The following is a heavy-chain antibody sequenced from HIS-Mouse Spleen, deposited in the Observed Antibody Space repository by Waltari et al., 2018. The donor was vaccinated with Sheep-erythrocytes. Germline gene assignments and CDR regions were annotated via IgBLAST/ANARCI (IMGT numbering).Heavy chain of an antibody. CDR3: ARGHPDYGDYDAFDI. V-gene: IGHV3-53*01. CDR1: GFTVSSNY. Sequence: EVQLVESGGGLIQPGGSLRLSCAASGFTVSSNYMSWVRQAPGKGVEWVTGVYSVASTYYAESGKGRFTISGDNSKNTLYLQMNSLRAEDTAVYYCARGHPDYGDYDAFDIWGQGTMVTVSS. D-gene: IGHD4-17*01. J-gene: IGHJ3*02. CDR2: VYSVAST.